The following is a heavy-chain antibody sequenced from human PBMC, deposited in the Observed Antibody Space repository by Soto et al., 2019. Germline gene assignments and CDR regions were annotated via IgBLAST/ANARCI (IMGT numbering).Heavy chain of an antibody. Sequence: GSLRLSFAASGFTFNTNAMSWVRQAPGKGLEWVSSISGTGSRTYYADSVKGRFTTARDNSKNTVSLQMNNLRAEDTGLYYCTKDTGYLSMDAWGQGTTVTVSS. D-gene: IGHD6-25*01. J-gene: IGHJ6*02. CDR1: GFTFNTNA. CDR3: TKDTGYLSMDA. V-gene: IGHV3-23*01. CDR2: ISGTGSRT.